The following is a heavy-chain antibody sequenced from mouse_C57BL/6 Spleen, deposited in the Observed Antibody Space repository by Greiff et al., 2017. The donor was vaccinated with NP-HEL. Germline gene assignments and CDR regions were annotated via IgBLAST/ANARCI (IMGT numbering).Heavy chain of an antibody. CDR1: GFSLTSYG. D-gene: IGHD2-3*01. V-gene: IGHV2-5*01. CDR2: IWRGGGT. J-gene: IGHJ4*01. CDR3: AHPRGYDGDYVYYDMDY. Sequence: QVQLQQSGPGLVQPSQSLSITCTVSGFSLTSYGVHWVRQSPGKGLEWLGVIWRGGGTAYNAAFMSSLSITKDNSKSQVFFIMNSLQAVEPAIYYCAHPRGYDGDYVYYDMDYWGQGTSVTVSA.